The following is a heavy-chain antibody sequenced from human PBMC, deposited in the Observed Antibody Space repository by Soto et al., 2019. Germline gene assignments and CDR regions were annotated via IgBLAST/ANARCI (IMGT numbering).Heavy chain of an antibody. D-gene: IGHD3-10*01. CDR2: ISFDGTNK. Sequence: GGSLRLSCAAPGFTISGYAMHWVRQAPGKGLEWVAVISFDGTNKYHADSVKGRFTISRDNSKNTLYLQMNSLRAEDTAVYYCAKIRPRSTIYYYYGMDVWGQGTTVTVSS. CDR1: GFTISGYA. V-gene: IGHV3-30-3*02. J-gene: IGHJ6*02. CDR3: AKIRPRSTIYYYYGMDV.